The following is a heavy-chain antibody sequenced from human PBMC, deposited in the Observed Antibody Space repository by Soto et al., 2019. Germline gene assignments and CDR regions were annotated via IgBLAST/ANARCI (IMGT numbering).Heavy chain of an antibody. J-gene: IGHJ4*02. CDR1: EFTCSSYA. Sequence: PGGSLRVCSRASEFTCSSYAMSWVSQAPGKGLEWVSVISGSDDSTYYADSVKGRFTISRDNSKNTLYLQMNSLRAEDTAVYYCAKRSSSSTFDYWGQGALVTVSS. CDR2: ISGSDDST. V-gene: IGHV3-23*01. CDR3: AKRSSSSTFDY. D-gene: IGHD6-6*01.